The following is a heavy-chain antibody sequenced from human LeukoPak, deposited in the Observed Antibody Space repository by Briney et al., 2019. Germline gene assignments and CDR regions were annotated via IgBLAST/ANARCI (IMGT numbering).Heavy chain of an antibody. J-gene: IGHJ4*02. CDR3: ARHYGSGSYYRKGTVLFDY. D-gene: IGHD3-10*01. Sequence: SETLSLTCTVSGGSISSYYWSWLRLPPGKGLEWIGYIYYSGSTNYNPSLKSRVTISVDTSKNQFSLKLSSVTAADTAVYYCARHYGSGSYYRKGTVLFDYWGQGTLVTVSS. CDR2: IYYSGST. V-gene: IGHV4-59*01. CDR1: GGSISSYY.